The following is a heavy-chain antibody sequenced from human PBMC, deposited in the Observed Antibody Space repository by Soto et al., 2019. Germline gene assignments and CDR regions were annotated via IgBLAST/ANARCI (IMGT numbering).Heavy chain of an antibody. Sequence: SVKVSCKASGYTFTSYDINWVRQATGQGLEWMGWMNPNSGNTGYAQKFQGRVTMTRNTSISTAYMELSSLRSEDTAVYYCATQDPPKYCSSTSCGPPFDPWGQGTLVTVSS. V-gene: IGHV1-8*01. D-gene: IGHD2-2*01. CDR1: GYTFTSYD. J-gene: IGHJ5*02. CDR3: ATQDPPKYCSSTSCGPPFDP. CDR2: MNPNSGNT.